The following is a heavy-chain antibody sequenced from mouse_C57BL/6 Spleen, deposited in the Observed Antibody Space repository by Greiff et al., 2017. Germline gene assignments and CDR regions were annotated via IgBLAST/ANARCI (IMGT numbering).Heavy chain of an antibody. CDR1: GFTFSDYY. Sequence: EVKLVESEGGLVQPGSSMKLSCTASGFTFSDYYMAWVRQVPEKGLEWVANINYDGSSTYYLDSLKSRFIISRDNAKNILYLQMSSLKSEDTATYYCAREVRLRYFDYWGQGTTLTVSS. J-gene: IGHJ2*01. V-gene: IGHV5-16*01. CDR2: INYDGSST. CDR3: AREVRLRYFDY. D-gene: IGHD3-2*02.